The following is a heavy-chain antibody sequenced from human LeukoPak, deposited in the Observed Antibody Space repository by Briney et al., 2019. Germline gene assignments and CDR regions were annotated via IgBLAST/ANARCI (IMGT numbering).Heavy chain of an antibody. CDR2: ISSSSSTI. V-gene: IGHV3-48*02. Sequence: AGGSLRLSCTASGFTFSSYSMNWVRQAPGKGLEWVSYISSSSSTIYYADSVKGRFTISRDNAKNSLYPQMSSLRDEDTAVYYCARANGMDVWGQGTTVTVSS. CDR1: GFTFSSYS. CDR3: ARANGMDV. J-gene: IGHJ6*02.